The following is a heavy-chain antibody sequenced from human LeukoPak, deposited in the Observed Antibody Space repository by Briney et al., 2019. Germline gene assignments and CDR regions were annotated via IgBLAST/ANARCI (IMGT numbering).Heavy chain of an antibody. CDR1: GFTFSSYS. D-gene: IGHD2-2*01. V-gene: IGHV3-21*01. CDR2: ISSSSSYI. CDR3: AKVLSRVYYYYGMDV. Sequence: GGSLRLSCAASGFTFSSYSMNWVRQAPGKGLEWVSSISSSSSYIYYADSVKGRFTISRDNSKNTLYLQMNSLRAEDTAVYYCAKVLSRVYYYYGMDVWGQGTTVTVSS. J-gene: IGHJ6*02.